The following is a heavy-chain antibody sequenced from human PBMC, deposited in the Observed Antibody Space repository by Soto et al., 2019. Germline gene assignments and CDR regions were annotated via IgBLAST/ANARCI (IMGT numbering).Heavy chain of an antibody. CDR2: ISSSAYTI. V-gene: IGHV3-11*01. CDR1: GFRFGDYY. Sequence: QVQLVESGGGLVKPGGSLRLSCAASGFRFGDYYMSWIRQAPGKGLEWVSYISSSAYTIYYAASVEGRFTISRDNAKNSLFLQMNSLRADETAVYYCARGLVVAATRGPLDYWGPGILVTVSS. CDR3: ARGLVVAATRGPLDY. D-gene: IGHD2-15*01. J-gene: IGHJ4*02.